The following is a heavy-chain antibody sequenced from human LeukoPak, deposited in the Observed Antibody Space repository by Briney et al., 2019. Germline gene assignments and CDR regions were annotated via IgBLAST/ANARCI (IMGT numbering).Heavy chain of an antibody. J-gene: IGHJ4*02. CDR3: ASEPYNYDSSGSDY. Sequence: PSETLSLTCAVYGGSFSGYYWSWIRQHPGKGLEWIGEINHSGSTNYNPSLKSRVTISVDTSKNQFSLKLSSVTAADTAVYYCASEPYNYDSSGSDYWGQGTLVTVSS. V-gene: IGHV4-34*01. CDR1: GGSFSGYY. CDR2: INHSGST. D-gene: IGHD3-22*01.